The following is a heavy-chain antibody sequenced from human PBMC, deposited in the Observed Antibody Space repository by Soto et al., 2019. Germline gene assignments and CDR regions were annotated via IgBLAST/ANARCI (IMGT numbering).Heavy chain of an antibody. CDR3: TTDPGYCSGGSCYSGSDYY. Sequence: GGSLRLSCAASGFTFSNAWMNWVRQAPGKGLEWVGRIKSKTDGGTTDYAAPVQGRFTISREDSKNTLYLQMNSLKTEDTAVYYCTTDPGYCSGGSCYSGSDYYWGQGTLVTVSS. CDR2: IKSKTDGGTT. D-gene: IGHD2-15*01. V-gene: IGHV3-15*07. CDR1: GFTFSNAW. J-gene: IGHJ4*02.